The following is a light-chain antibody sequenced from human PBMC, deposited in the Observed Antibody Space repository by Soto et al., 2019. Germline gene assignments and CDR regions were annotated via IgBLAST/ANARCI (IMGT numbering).Light chain of an antibody. CDR2: GPS. Sequence: EIVLTQSPGTLSLSPGDRATLSCRASQSVGSSYLAWYQQKPGQAPRLLIYGPSTRATGIPDRFSGSGSGTDFTLTISRLEPEDFAVYYCQQYVSSRYTFSQGTKVDIK. CDR1: QSVGSSY. V-gene: IGKV3-20*01. CDR3: QQYVSSRYT. J-gene: IGKJ2*01.